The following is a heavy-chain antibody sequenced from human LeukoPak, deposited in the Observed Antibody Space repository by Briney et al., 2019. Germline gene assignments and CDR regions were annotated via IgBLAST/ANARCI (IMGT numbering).Heavy chain of an antibody. CDR2: IKKDGSEK. CDR3: ARVSYYDSSGYSVPYYFDY. V-gene: IGHV3-7*01. Sequence: GGSLRLSCAASGFTFSDYWMTWVRQAPGKGLERLATIKKDGSEKYYVDSVKGRFTISRDNAKNSLGLQMNSLRAEDTAVYYCARVSYYDSSGYSVPYYFDYWGQGTLVTVSS. J-gene: IGHJ4*02. CDR1: GFTFSDYW. D-gene: IGHD3-22*01.